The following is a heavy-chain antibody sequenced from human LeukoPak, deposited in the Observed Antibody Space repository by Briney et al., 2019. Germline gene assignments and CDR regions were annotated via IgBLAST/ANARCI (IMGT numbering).Heavy chain of an antibody. J-gene: IGHJ4*02. V-gene: IGHV3-30*18. CDR2: ISSDESNK. CDR3: AKDFLPYCSGGTCYEDYFDY. Sequence: GGSLRLSCAASGFTFSNYGMHWVRQAPGKGLEWVAVISSDESNKYFADSVKGRFTVSRDNSKNTLYLQINSLRTEDTAVYYCAKDFLPYCSGGTCYEDYFDYWGQGTLVTVSS. D-gene: IGHD2-15*01. CDR1: GFTFSNYG.